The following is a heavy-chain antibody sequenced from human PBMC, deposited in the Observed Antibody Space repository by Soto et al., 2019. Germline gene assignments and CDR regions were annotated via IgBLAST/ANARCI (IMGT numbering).Heavy chain of an antibody. CDR3: AQDQSSIFRSGSGMDV. CDR2: ISYAGNNI. J-gene: IGHJ6*01. V-gene: IGHV3-30*18. CDR1: GFTFRNLV. Sequence: WGSLGIGWASSGFTFRNLVMHSPRQAPGKGLEWVAVISYAGNNIYYADSVKGRFTISRDNSGNTLYLEMSSLRGEDTAVYYCAQDQSSIFRSGSGMDVWGQGTTVTVSS. D-gene: IGHD3-3*01.